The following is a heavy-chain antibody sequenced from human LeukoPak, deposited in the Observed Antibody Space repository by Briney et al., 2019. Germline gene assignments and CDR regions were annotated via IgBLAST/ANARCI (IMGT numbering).Heavy chain of an antibody. CDR3: AKPGAYGSGSYTEN. J-gene: IGHJ4*02. Sequence: GGSLRLSCAASGFTFSSYVMSWVRQAPGKGLEWVSAISGSGGSTYYADSVKGRFTISRDNSKNTLYLQMNSLRAEDTAVYYCAKPGAYGSGSYTENWGQGTLVTVSS. CDR2: ISGSGGST. CDR1: GFTFSSYV. D-gene: IGHD3-10*01. V-gene: IGHV3-23*01.